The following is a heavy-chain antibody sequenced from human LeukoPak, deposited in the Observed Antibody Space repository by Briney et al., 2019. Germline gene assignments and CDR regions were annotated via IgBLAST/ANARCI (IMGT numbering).Heavy chain of an antibody. V-gene: IGHV1-2*06. J-gene: IGHJ4*02. CDR1: GYTFTGYY. D-gene: IGHD3-22*01. Sequence: ASVKVSCKASGYTFTGYYMHWVRQAPGQGLEWMGRINPNSGGTNYAQKFQGRVTMTKDTSISTDYMELSRLRSDDTAVYYCAEEGPRDYYDSSGELGYWGQGTLVTVSS. CDR2: INPNSGGT. CDR3: AEEGPRDYYDSSGELGY.